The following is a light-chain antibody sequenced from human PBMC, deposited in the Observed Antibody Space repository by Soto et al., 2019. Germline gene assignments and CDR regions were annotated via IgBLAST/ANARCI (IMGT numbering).Light chain of an antibody. J-gene: IGKJ1*01. CDR1: QTISSW. Sequence: DIQMTQSPSTLSGSVGDRVTITCRASQTISSWLAWYQQKPGKAPKLLIYKASTLKSGVTSRLSGSGSGTEFTLTISSLQPDDFATYYCQHYNSYSEAFGQGTKVELK. CDR3: QHYNSYSEA. CDR2: KAS. V-gene: IGKV1-5*03.